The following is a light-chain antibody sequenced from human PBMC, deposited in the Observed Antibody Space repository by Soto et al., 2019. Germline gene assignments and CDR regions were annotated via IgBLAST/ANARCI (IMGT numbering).Light chain of an antibody. Sequence: DIQLTQSPSSLSASVGDRVTITCRASQSIASYLNWYQQKPGKAPKLLIYATSTLQSGVPSRFSGSGSETDFILTISSLQPEDFATYYCQQSYSTLWTFGQGTKVEVK. J-gene: IGKJ1*01. V-gene: IGKV1-39*01. CDR1: QSIASY. CDR3: QQSYSTLWT. CDR2: ATS.